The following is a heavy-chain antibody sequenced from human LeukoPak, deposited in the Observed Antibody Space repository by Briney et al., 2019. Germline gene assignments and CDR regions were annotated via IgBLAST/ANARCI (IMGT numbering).Heavy chain of an antibody. CDR3: TRDPSSWNGYFDH. Sequence: SETLSLTCSVSGGSISGYFCSWIRQPPGKGLEWIGYISYSGTTNYNPSLESRVTISVDTSNNQFSLKLSSVTAADTAVYYCTRDPSSWNGYFDHWGQGTRVTVSS. CDR1: GGSISGYF. J-gene: IGHJ4*02. CDR2: ISYSGTT. D-gene: IGHD6-13*01. V-gene: IGHV4-59*01.